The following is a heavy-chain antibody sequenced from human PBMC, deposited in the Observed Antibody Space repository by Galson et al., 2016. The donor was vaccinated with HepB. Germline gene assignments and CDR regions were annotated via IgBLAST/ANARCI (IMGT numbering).Heavy chain of an antibody. CDR2: IYHSGST. Sequence: ETLSLTCAVSGGSISSSNWWSWVRQPPGKGLEWIGEIYHSGSTNYNPSLKSRVTISIDNSKNQFSLKLNSVTAADTAVYSCAGGGGGFLQWPHGFDIWGQGTMVTVSS. J-gene: IGHJ3*02. CDR3: AGGGGGFLQWPHGFDI. V-gene: IGHV4-4*01. D-gene: IGHD3-3*01. CDR1: GGSISSSNW.